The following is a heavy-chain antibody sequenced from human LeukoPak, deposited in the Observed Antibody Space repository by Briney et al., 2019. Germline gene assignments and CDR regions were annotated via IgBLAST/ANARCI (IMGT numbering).Heavy chain of an antibody. CDR2: IYYSGST. Sequence: SETLSLTCTVSGGSVNSGSYYWNWTRQPPGKGLEWIGYIYYSGSTNYNPSLKSRVTISVDTSKNQFSLKLSSVTAADTAVYYCAREYEQLWFDYWGQGTLVTVSS. V-gene: IGHV4-61*01. D-gene: IGHD5-18*01. J-gene: IGHJ5*01. CDR3: AREYEQLWFDY. CDR1: GGSVNSGSYY.